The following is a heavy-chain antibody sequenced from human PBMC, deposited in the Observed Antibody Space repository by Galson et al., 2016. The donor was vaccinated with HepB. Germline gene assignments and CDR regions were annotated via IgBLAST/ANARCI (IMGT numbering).Heavy chain of an antibody. V-gene: IGHV1-2*04. J-gene: IGHJ6*02. D-gene: IGHD2-15*01. CDR3: ARDHAPIPVAGIGNYDYAMDV. CDR2: VNPNSGGT. CDR1: GYTFSAFY. Sequence: SVKVSCKASGYTFSAFYLHWVRQAPGQGPEWMGWVNPNSGGTKYAQKVQGWITMTRDTSLTTAYTELNRLTSDDTAVYYCARDHAPIPVAGIGNYDYAMDVWGQGTTVIVSS.